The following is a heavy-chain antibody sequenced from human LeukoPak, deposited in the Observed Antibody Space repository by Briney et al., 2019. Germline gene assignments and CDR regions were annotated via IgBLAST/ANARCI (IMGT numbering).Heavy chain of an antibody. CDR1: GFTFSSYSSYW. J-gene: IGHJ5*02. CDR2: INSDGSTR. Sequence: PGGSLRLSCAASGFTFSSYSSYWMHWVRQSPGKGLMWLSRINSDGSTRNYADSVNGRFSISRDNAKNTLYLQMNSLRVEDTAVYYCAGGRDFYDFSWGQGILVTVSS. D-gene: IGHD3-3*01. V-gene: IGHV3-74*01. CDR3: AGGRDFYDFS.